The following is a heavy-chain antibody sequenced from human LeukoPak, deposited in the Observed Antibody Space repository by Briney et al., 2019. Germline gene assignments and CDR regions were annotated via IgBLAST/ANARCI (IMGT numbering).Heavy chain of an antibody. CDR1: GYTFTSYY. CDR2: INPSGGST. CDR3: ARVERTYDYGGNSQLLDY. Sequence: ASVKVSCKAPGYTFTSYYMHWVRQAPGQGLEWMGVINPSGGSTSYAQKFQGRVTMTRDTSTSTVYMELSSLRSEDTAVYYCARVERTYDYGGNSQLLDYWGQGTLVTVSS. J-gene: IGHJ4*02. V-gene: IGHV1-46*01. D-gene: IGHD4-23*01.